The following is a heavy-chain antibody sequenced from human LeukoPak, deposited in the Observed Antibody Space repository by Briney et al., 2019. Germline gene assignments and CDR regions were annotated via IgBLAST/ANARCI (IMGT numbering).Heavy chain of an antibody. V-gene: IGHV1-69*04. CDR3: ATGSYGSGSYQEPFDY. D-gene: IGHD3-10*01. CDR1: GGTFSSYA. Sequence: GASVKVSCKASGGTFSSYAISWVRQAPGQGLEWMGRIIPILGIANYAQKFQGRVTITADKSTSTAYMELSSLRSEDTAVYYCATGSYGSGSYQEPFDYWGQGTLVTVSS. CDR2: IIPILGIA. J-gene: IGHJ4*02.